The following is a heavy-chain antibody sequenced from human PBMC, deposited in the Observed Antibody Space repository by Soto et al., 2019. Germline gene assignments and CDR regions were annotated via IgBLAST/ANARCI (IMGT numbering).Heavy chain of an antibody. J-gene: IGHJ5*02. V-gene: IGHV1-69*13. CDR1: GGPFSRYA. D-gene: IGHD1-26*01. CDR2: IIPIFGTA. CDR3: AIAIVGPTPPEWLDP. Sequence: SSVKVSCKASGGPFSRYAISWVRQAPGQGLEWMGGIIPIFGTANYAQKFQGRVTITADESTSTAYMELSSMRFEDTAVYYCAIAIVGPTPPEWLDPCGQGTLVTVSS.